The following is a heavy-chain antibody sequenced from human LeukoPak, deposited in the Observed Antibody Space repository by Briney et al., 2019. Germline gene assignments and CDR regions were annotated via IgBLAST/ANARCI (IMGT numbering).Heavy chain of an antibody. D-gene: IGHD2/OR15-2a*01. CDR1: GFTFSNYN. J-gene: IGHJ6*03. V-gene: IGHV3-21*01. CDR2: ISSSSYI. CDR3: ARDLSGTVYYYYYMDV. Sequence: GRSLRLSCVASGFTFSNYNMNWVRQAPGKGLEWVSSISSSSYIYYAASVKGRFTISRDNAKDSLYLQMNSLRAEDTAVYYCARDLSGTVYYYYYMDVWGKGTTVTISS.